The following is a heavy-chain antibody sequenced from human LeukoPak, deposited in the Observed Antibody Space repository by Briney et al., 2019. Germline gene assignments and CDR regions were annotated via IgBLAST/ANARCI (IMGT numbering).Heavy chain of an antibody. D-gene: IGHD3-3*01. J-gene: IGHJ4*02. Sequence: ASVKVSCKASGYTFTSYDINWVRQATGQGLEWMGWMNPNSGNTGYAQKFQGRVTMTRNTSISTAYMELSSLRSEDTAVYYCARAPRSAQGIIDYWGQGTLVTVSS. V-gene: IGHV1-8*01. CDR2: MNPNSGNT. CDR3: ARAPRSAQGIIDY. CDR1: GYTFTSYD.